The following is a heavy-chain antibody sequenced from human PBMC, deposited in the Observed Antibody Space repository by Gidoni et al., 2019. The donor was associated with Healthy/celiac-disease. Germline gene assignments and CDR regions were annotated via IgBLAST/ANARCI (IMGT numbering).Heavy chain of an antibody. V-gene: IGHV4-38-2*01. J-gene: IGHJ4*02. CDR3: ARGYETGSWKY. CDR2: IYHSGST. CDR1: GYSISSGYY. D-gene: IGHD3-10*01. Sequence: QVQLQESVPGLVKPSETLSLTCAVPGYSISSGYYWGWLRQPPGKGLEWIGSIYHSGSTYYNPSLKSRVTISVDTSKSQFSLKLSSVTAADTAVYYCARGYETGSWKYWGQGTLVTVSS.